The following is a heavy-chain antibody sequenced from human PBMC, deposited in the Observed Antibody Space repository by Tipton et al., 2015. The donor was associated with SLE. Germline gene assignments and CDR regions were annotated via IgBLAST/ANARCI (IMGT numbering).Heavy chain of an antibody. CDR2: IFSSVNTDYNPSLKGT. CDR1: GGSISSNY. V-gene: IGHV4-59*01. D-gene: IGHD3-16*01. J-gene: IGHJ2*01. CDR3: ARIYDYVWPRYFDL. Sequence: GLVKPSETLSLTCSVYGGSISSNYWSWIRQPPGKGLEWIGYIFSSVNTDYNPSLKGTNYNPSLKSRVSISVDTSKNQFSLKLTSVTAADTAVYYCARIYDYVWPRYFDLWGRRTLVTVSS.